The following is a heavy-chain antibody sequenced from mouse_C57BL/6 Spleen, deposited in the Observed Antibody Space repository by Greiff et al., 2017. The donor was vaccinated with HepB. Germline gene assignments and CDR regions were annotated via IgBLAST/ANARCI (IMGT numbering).Heavy chain of an antibody. CDR3: ARQPYYSNLYYFDY. V-gene: IGHV5-6*01. CDR2: ISSGGSYT. Sequence: EVKLQESGGDLVKPGGSLKLSCAASGFTFSSYGMSWVRQTPDKRLEWVATISSGGSYTYYPDSVKGRFTISRDNAKNTLYLQMSSLKSEDTAMYYCARQPYYSNLYYFDYWGQGTTLTVSS. CDR1: GFTFSSYG. J-gene: IGHJ2*01. D-gene: IGHD2-5*01.